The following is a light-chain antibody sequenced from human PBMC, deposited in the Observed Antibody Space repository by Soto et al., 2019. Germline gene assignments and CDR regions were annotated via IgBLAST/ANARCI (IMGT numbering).Light chain of an antibody. Sequence: ENVLTQSPGTLSLSPGERATLSFRARQVTSRYLSWYQQRPGQAPRLLIYGASSRATGIPDRFSGSGSGTDFTLTISRLEPEDFAVYYCQQYSTSPISFGQGTRLEIK. CDR2: GAS. J-gene: IGKJ5*01. V-gene: IGKV3-20*01. CDR1: QVTSRY. CDR3: QQYSTSPIS.